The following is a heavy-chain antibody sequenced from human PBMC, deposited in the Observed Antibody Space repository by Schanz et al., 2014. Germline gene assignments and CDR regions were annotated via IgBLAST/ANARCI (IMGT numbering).Heavy chain of an antibody. CDR1: GGSISSGGYY. Sequence: QVQLQESGPGLVKPSQTLSLTCTVSGGSISSGGYYWSWIRQPPGKGLEWIGYIYHSGSTYYNPSLKSRVTISVDRSKNQFSLILNSVTAADTAVYYCARSPGDFPGWFDSWGQGTLVTVSS. V-gene: IGHV4-30-4*07. D-gene: IGHD4-17*01. J-gene: IGHJ5*01. CDR3: ARSPGDFPGWFDS. CDR2: IYHSGST.